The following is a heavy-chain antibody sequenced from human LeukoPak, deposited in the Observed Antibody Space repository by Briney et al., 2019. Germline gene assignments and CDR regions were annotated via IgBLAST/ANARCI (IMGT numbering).Heavy chain of an antibody. CDR3: ASLPDNHDYKYGMDV. Sequence: PGGSLRLSCAASGFTFSSYAMHWVRQSPGKGLEWVAVISYEGSNKYYADSVKGRFTISSDNSKHTLYLQMNSLRAEDTAVYYCASLPDNHDYKYGMDVWGQGTTVTVSS. CDR2: ISYEGSNK. V-gene: IGHV3-30*04. D-gene: IGHD1-14*01. CDR1: GFTFSSYA. J-gene: IGHJ6*02.